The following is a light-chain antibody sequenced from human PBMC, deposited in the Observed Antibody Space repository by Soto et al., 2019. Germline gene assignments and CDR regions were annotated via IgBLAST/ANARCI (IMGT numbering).Light chain of an antibody. Sequence: EIVLAQSPGTLSVSPGESATLSCRASQSVSSSFLAWYQQKAGQAPRLLIYGASRRATGIPDRFSGSGSGTDFTLTISRLEPEDFAVYYCQQYVSSPWAFGQGTKVDIK. J-gene: IGKJ1*01. CDR2: GAS. CDR1: QSVSSSF. CDR3: QQYVSSPWA. V-gene: IGKV3-20*01.